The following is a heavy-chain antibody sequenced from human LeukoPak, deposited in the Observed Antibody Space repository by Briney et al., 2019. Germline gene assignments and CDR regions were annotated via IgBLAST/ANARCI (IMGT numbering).Heavy chain of an antibody. CDR2: INPNSGAT. Sequence: GASVKVSCKASGYTFTGYYMHWVRQAPGQGLEWMGWINPNSGATNYAQKFQDRVTVTRDTSISTAYMELSRLRSDDTAVYLCARDQNYFDTTTYYGIDYWGQGTLVTVSS. V-gene: IGHV1-2*02. CDR1: GYTFTGYY. CDR3: ARDQNYFDTTTYYGIDY. D-gene: IGHD3-22*01. J-gene: IGHJ4*02.